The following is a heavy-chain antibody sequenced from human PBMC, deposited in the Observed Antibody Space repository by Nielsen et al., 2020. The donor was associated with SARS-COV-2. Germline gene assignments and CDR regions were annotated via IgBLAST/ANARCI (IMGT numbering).Heavy chain of an antibody. J-gene: IGHJ2*01. CDR2: IKHDESEK. V-gene: IGHV3-7*03. CDR3: ARRVCSGGSCYSGNWHFDL. D-gene: IGHD2-15*01. CDR1: GFGFSSYW. Sequence: GGSLRLSCEVSGFGFSSYWMSWVRQAPGKGLEWVANIKHDESEKYYADSVKGRFPISRDNARDLLFLQMNSLRAEDTAVYYCARRVCSGGSCYSGNWHFDLWGRGTLVTVSS.